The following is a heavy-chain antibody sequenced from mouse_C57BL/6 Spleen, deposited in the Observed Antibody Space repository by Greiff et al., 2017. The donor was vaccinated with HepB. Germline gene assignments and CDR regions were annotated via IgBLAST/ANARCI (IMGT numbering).Heavy chain of an antibody. CDR1: GYSFTSGYY. J-gene: IGHJ2*01. D-gene: IGHD2-3*01. CDR3: ASDGGIYDGYSPDDFDY. V-gene: IGHV3-6*01. CDR2: ISYDGSN. Sequence: EVQLVESGPGLVKPSPSLSLSCSVTGYSFTSGYYWNWIRQFPGNKLEWMGYISYDGSNNYNPSFKNRTSITRDTSKNQFFLKLNSVTTEDTATYYGASDGGIYDGYSPDDFDYWGQGTTLTVSS.